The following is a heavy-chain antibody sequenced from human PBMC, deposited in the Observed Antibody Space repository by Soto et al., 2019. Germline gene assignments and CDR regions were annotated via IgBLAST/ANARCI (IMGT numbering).Heavy chain of an antibody. CDR1: GFTLSSHG. V-gene: IGHV3-48*02. CDR3: ASPAVPDKHDFDY. CDR2: ISGSGTAT. Sequence: EVQLVESGGGLVRRGGSLRLSCVASGFTLSSHGLNWIRQSPGKGLEWLSYISGSGTATYYADSVKGRFTISRDNAKNSLYLQMDSLRDEDTAIYYCASPAVPDKHDFDYWGQGTLVTVSS. D-gene: IGHD6-19*01. J-gene: IGHJ4*02.